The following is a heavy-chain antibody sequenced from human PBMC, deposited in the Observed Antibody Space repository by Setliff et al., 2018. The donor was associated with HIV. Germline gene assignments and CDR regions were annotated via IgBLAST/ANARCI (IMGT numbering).Heavy chain of an antibody. CDR1: GGTSSNYA. J-gene: IGHJ3*01. CDR2: FIPVLDIT. Sequence: SVKVSCKASGGTSSNYAINWVRQAPGQGLEWMGQFIPVLDITNYAQKFQGTVTINAYKSTNTMYLELRSLRPEETAMYYCAGPRGDEAFDVWGQGTMVTVSS. CDR3: AGPRGDEAFDV. V-gene: IGHV1-69*10. D-gene: IGHD3-10*01.